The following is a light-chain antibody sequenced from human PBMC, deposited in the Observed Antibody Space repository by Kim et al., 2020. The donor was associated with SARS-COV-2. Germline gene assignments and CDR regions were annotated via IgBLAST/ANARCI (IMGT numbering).Light chain of an antibody. V-gene: IGKV1-5*03. Sequence: IQMTQSPSTLSASVGDRVSITCRASQSISSWLAWYQQKPGKAPKLLIYKASSLETGVPSRFSGSGSGTEFTLTISSLQPDDFATYYCQQYSTYSYTFGQGTKLEI. CDR1: QSISSW. CDR2: KAS. J-gene: IGKJ2*01. CDR3: QQYSTYSYT.